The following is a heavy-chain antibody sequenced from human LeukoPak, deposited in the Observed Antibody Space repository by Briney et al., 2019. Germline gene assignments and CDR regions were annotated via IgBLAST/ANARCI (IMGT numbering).Heavy chain of an antibody. CDR2: IKNDGSTA. CDR3: ARDPYFGDADPDQ. Sequence: GGSLRLSCTASGFTFSNYWMHWVRQAPGKGLVWVSRIKNDGSTAAYADSVQGRFTISRDNAKNTLYLQMNSLTAEDTAFYYCARDPYFGDADPDQWGQGTLVTVSS. CDR1: GFTFSNYW. J-gene: IGHJ4*02. D-gene: IGHD2/OR15-2a*01. V-gene: IGHV3-74*01.